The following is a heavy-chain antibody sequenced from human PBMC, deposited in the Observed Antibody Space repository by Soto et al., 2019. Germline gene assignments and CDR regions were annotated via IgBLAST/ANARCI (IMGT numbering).Heavy chain of an antibody. CDR1: GFSLSTSGVG. V-gene: IGHV2-5*05. Sequence: QITLKESGPTLVKPTQTLTLTCTFSGFSLSTSGVGVAWIRQPPGKALEWLALIYGDDDKRYGPSLKCRLTTTNNPSKNQVVLTMTTMDPVDTATSYCAHILHGSGYDPHFDYWGQGTLVTVSS. CDR2: IYGDDDK. CDR3: AHILHGSGYDPHFDY. J-gene: IGHJ4*02. D-gene: IGHD5-12*01.